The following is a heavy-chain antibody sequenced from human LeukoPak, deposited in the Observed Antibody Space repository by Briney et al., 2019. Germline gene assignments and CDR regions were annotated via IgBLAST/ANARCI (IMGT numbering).Heavy chain of an antibody. CDR1: GGSISSGGYS. CDR2: IYHSGST. CDR3: ARRGPYCSSTSCYRLFGSKHAILGWFDP. V-gene: IGHV4-30-2*01. Sequence: SETLSLTCAVSGGSISSGGYSWSWIRQPPGKGLEWIGYIYHSGSTYYNPSLKSRVTISVDRSKNQFSLKLSSVTAADTAVYYCARRGPYCSSTSCYRLFGSKHAILGWFDPWGQGTLVTVSS. J-gene: IGHJ5*02. D-gene: IGHD2-2*02.